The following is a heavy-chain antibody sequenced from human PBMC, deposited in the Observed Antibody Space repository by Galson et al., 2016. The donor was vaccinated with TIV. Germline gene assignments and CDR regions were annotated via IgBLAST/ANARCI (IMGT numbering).Heavy chain of an antibody. CDR2: IKQDGTDH. V-gene: IGHV3-7*01. J-gene: IGHJ4*02. D-gene: IGHD4-17*01. CDR3: ARDWDDYGAHSALDD. Sequence: SLRLSCAASGFTFSTYWMSWVRQAPGEGLQWVANIKQDGTDHNYVDSVKGRFSISRDNAKNSLFLQMNTLRPEDTAVYYCARDWDDYGAHSALDDWGQGTLVTVSS. CDR1: GFTFSTYW.